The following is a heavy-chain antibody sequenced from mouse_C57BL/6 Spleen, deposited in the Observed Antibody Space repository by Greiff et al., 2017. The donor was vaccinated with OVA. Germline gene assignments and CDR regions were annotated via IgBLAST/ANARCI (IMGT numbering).Heavy chain of an antibody. D-gene: IGHD2-14*01. V-gene: IGHV1-42*01. CDR1: GYSFTGYY. J-gene: IGHJ4*01. CDR3: ARVRPAMDY. Sequence: VHVKQSGPELVTPGASVQISCQASGYSFTGYYMNWVKQSPEKSLEWIGEINPSTGGTTYNQKFKAKATLTVDKSSSTAYMQLKSLTSEDSAVYYCARVRPAMDYWGQGTSVTVSS. CDR2: INPSTGGT.